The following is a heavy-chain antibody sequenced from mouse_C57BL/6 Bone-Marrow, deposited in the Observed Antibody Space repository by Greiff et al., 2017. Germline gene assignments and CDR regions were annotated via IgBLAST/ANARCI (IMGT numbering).Heavy chain of an antibody. CDR1: GYTFTDYY. J-gene: IGHJ4*01. D-gene: IGHD2-3*01. V-gene: IGHV1-26*01. CDR2: INPNNGGT. Sequence: VQLQQSGPELVKPGASVKISCKASGYTFTDYYMNWVKQSHGKSLEWIGDINPNNGGTSYNQKFKGKATLTVDKSSSTAYMELRSLTSEDSAVYYCARGSYDGYYGAMDYWGQGTSVTVSS. CDR3: ARGSYDGYYGAMDY.